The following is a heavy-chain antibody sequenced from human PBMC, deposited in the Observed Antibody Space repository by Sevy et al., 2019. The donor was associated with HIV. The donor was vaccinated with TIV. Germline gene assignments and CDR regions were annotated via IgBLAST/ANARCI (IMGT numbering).Heavy chain of an antibody. CDR3: AKDGYKPSVGDENYYYYYMDV. J-gene: IGHJ6*03. CDR2: ISGSGGST. Sequence: GGSLRLSCAASGLTFSSYAMSWVRQAPGKGLEWVSPISGSGGSTYYADSVKGRFTISRDNSKNTLYLQMNSLRAEDTAVYYCAKDGYKPSVGDENYYYYYMDVWGKGTTSPSP. V-gene: IGHV3-23*01. CDR1: GLTFSSYA. D-gene: IGHD1-20*01.